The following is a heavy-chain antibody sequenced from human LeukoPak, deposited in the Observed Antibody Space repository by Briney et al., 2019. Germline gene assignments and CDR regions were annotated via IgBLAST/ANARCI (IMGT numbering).Heavy chain of an antibody. J-gene: IGHJ5*02. V-gene: IGHV4-34*01. CDR2: INHSGST. CDR3: VRGGHSMVRGGWFDP. Sequence: SETLSLTCAVYGGSFSGYYWGWIRQPPGKGLEWIGEINHSGSTNYNPSLKSRVTISVDTSKNQFSLQLSSVTAADTAVYYCVRGGHSMVRGGWFDPWGQGTLVTVSS. CDR1: GGSFSGYY. D-gene: IGHD3-10*01.